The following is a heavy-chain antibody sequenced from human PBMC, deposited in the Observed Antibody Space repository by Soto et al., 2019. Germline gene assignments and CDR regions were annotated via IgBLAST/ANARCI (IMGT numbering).Heavy chain of an antibody. D-gene: IGHD6-13*01. V-gene: IGHV3-30-3*01. J-gene: IGHJ4*02. CDR2: ISDDGSNK. Sequence: QVQLVESGGGVVQPGRSLRLSCAVSGFTFTNYAMHWVRQAPGKGLEWVAVISDDGSNKKYADSVKGRFTISRDNSKNTMYMQMNSLRAEDTALSYCARDHFASSWSYFDYWGQGTLVTVSS. CDR3: ARDHFASSWSYFDY. CDR1: GFTFTNYA.